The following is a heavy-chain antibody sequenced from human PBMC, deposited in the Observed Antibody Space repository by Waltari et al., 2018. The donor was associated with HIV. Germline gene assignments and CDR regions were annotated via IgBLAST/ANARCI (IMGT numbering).Heavy chain of an antibody. Sequence: QVQLVQSGAEVKKPGASAKVSCKASGFTFTGSYIHWVRQAPGQGLEWMGWINPNSGDTKYAQKFQGRVTMTRDTSITTAYMELSRLRSDDTAVYYCARTGLAPVDVWGQGTTVTVSS. V-gene: IGHV1-2*02. CDR1: GFTFTGSY. J-gene: IGHJ6*02. CDR3: ARTGLAPVDV. CDR2: INPNSGDT.